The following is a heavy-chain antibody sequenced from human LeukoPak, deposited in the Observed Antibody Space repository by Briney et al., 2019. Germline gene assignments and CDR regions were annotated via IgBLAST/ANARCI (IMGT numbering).Heavy chain of an antibody. CDR2: INPNSGGT. CDR1: EYTFTAYF. V-gene: IGHV1-2*02. CDR3: ARNYLSGRTQIDY. D-gene: IGHD3-10*01. J-gene: IGHJ4*01. Sequence: ASVKVSCKASEYTFTAYFMHWVRQAPGQGLEWMGWINPNSGGTNYAQKFQGRVTVTRDTSLSTAYMELSRLGSDDTAVYYCARNYLSGRTQIDYWGHGTLVTVSS.